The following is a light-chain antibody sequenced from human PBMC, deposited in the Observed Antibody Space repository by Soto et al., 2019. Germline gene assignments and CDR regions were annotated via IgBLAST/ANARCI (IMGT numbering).Light chain of an antibody. Sequence: EIELTQSPGTLSLSPGERATLSCRASQSISSGFLACHQQKPGQAPRLIIYASSPRATGITDMFSGSGSGTDLTLTISRLEPDDFAVYYCQQYVFSPFGPGTKVDIK. V-gene: IGKV3-20*01. CDR3: QQYVFSP. J-gene: IGKJ3*01. CDR1: QSISSGF. CDR2: ASS.